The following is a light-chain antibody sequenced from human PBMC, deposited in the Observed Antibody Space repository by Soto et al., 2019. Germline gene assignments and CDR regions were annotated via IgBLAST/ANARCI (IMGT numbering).Light chain of an antibody. Sequence: QMTQSPSSLSASVGARVTITGRASQGISNYFVWHQQKPRKVPKIPTYAASTLQSGVPSRFSGSGSGTAFTLTISSLQPEDVATYYCQKYNSRPLTFGGGTKVEL. V-gene: IGKV1-27*01. CDR3: QKYNSRPLT. J-gene: IGKJ4*02. CDR2: AAS. CDR1: QGISNY.